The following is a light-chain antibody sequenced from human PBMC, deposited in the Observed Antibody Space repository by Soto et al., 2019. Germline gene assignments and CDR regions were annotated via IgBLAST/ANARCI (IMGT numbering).Light chain of an antibody. CDR1: SSDVGTYNL. CDR3: CSFAGSTSWV. Sequence: QSVLTQPASVSGSPGQSITISCTGTSSDVGTYNLVSWYQHHPGAAPKLIIYEATKRPSGISNRFSGSKSGNTASLTISGLQAEDEADYYCCSFAGSTSWVFGGGTKLTVL. CDR2: EAT. V-gene: IGLV2-23*01. J-gene: IGLJ3*02.